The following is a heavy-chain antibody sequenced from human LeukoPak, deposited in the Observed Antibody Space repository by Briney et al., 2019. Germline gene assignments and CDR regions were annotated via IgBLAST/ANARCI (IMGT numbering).Heavy chain of an antibody. CDR2: IYSSGST. Sequence: SETLSLTCTVSGGSISSYYWSWIRQPAGKGLEWIGRIYSSGSTNYNPSLKSRVTMSVDTSKNQFSLKLSSVAGADTAVYYCARVVQWLHGMDVWGQGTTVSVSS. J-gene: IGHJ6*02. CDR1: GGSISSYY. V-gene: IGHV4-4*07. D-gene: IGHD6-19*01. CDR3: ARVVQWLHGMDV.